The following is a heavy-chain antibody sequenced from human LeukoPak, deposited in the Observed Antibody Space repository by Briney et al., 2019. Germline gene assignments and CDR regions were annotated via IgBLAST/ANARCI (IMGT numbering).Heavy chain of an antibody. CDR1: GGSISSDSYY. D-gene: IGHD2-8*01. CDR3: ARAGSSGPYCTIGSCYGMDV. J-gene: IGHJ6*02. V-gene: IGHV4-31*03. Sequence: SQTLSLTCTVSGGSISSDSYYWSWIRQHPGKGLEWIGYIYYSGSTYYNPSLKSRVTISVDTSKNQFSLKLSSVTAADTAVYYCARAGSSGPYCTIGSCYGMDVWGQGTTVTVSS. CDR2: IYYSGST.